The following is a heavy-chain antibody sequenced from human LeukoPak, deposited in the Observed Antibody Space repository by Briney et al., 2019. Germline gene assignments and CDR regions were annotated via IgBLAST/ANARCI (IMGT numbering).Heavy chain of an antibody. D-gene: IGHD2-15*01. Sequence: GGSLRLSCAASGFTVSSNYMGWVRQAPGKGLKWVSVIYSGGNTYYADSVKGRLTISRDNSKNTLYLQMNSLRAEDTAVYYCAKDRRSGGSCSDYWGQGTLVTVSS. V-gene: IGHV3-53*01. CDR1: GFTVSSNY. J-gene: IGHJ4*02. CDR3: AKDRRSGGSCSDY. CDR2: IYSGGNT.